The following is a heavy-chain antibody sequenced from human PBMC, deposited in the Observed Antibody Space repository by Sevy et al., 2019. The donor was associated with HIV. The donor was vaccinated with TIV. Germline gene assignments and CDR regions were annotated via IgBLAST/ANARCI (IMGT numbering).Heavy chain of an antibody. J-gene: IGHJ4*02. V-gene: IGHV1-46*01. CDR2: INPSGGST. Sequence: ASVKVSCTASGYTFSNYYIHWVRQAPGQGLEWMGVINPSGGSTSYAQKFQGRVTITSDTSTSPVYMELSSLRSEDTALYYCARVYYYDYSGPGFWGQGTLVTVSS. CDR3: ARVYYYDYSGPGF. CDR1: GYTFSNYY. D-gene: IGHD3-22*01.